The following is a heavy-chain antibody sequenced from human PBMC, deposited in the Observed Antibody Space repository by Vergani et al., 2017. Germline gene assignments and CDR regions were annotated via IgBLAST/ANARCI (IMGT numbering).Heavy chain of an antibody. CDR2: IYYSGST. CDR1: GGSISSYY. J-gene: IGHJ6*02. Sequence: QVQLQESGPGLVKPSETLSLTCTVSGGSISSYYWSWIRQPPGKGLEWIGYIYYSGSTNYNPSLKSRVTISVDTSKNQFSLKLSSVTAADTAVYYCARLPGGTGYYYYYYYYGMDVWGQGTTVTVSS. D-gene: IGHD3/OR15-3a*01. CDR3: ARLPGGTGYYYYYYYYGMDV. V-gene: IGHV4-59*01.